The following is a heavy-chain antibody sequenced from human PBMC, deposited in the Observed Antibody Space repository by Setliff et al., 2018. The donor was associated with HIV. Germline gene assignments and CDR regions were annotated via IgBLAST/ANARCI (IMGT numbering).Heavy chain of an antibody. CDR3: ARNPCSGGSCPDAFDI. Sequence: SETLSLTCTISGGSISSYYWSWIRQPPGRGLEWIGYIYYSGSTNYNPSLKSRVTISVDTSKNQFSLKLSSVTAADTAVYYCARNPCSGGSCPDAFDIWGQGTMVTVSS. J-gene: IGHJ3*02. CDR1: GGSISSYY. D-gene: IGHD2-15*01. V-gene: IGHV4-59*01. CDR2: IYYSGST.